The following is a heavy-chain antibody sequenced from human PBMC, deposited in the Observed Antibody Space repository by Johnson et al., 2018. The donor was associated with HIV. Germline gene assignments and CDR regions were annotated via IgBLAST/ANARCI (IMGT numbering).Heavy chain of an antibody. V-gene: IGHV3-13*01. CDR3: VAATGANGLDI. CDR1: GFSSRSYD. D-gene: IGHD1-26*01. Sequence: VQLVESGGGLVQPGRSLRLSCAASGFSSRSYDMHWVRQRTGKGLEWVSGIGTAGDTYYPASVTGRFTISRVNANNSLYLQMNSLRAGDTAVYYCVAATGANGLDIWGQGTKVTVSS. J-gene: IGHJ3*02. CDR2: IGTAGDT.